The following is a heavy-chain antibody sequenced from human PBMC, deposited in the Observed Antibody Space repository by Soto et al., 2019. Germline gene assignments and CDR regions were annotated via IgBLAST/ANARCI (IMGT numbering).Heavy chain of an antibody. V-gene: IGHV4-59*12. CDR2: IYYSGST. CDR1: GGSISSYY. Sequence: SETLSLTCTVSGGSISSYYWSWIRPPPGKGLEWIGDIYYSGSTNYNPSLKSRVTISVDTSKNQFSLKLGSVTAADTAVYYCARSITIFGVANWFDPWGRGTLVTVSS. D-gene: IGHD3-3*01. CDR3: ARSITIFGVANWFDP. J-gene: IGHJ5*02.